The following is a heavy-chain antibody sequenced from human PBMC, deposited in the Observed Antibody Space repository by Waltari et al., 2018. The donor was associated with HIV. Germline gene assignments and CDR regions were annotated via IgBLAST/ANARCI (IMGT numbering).Heavy chain of an antibody. CDR1: GFTFHSYG. Sequence: VQLVGSGGAVVEPGGSLRLSGAAAGFTFHSYGRHWVRQAPGKGLEWVAFIRYDGSNKYYADSVKGRFTISRDNSKNTLYLQMNSLRAEDTAVYYCAKGYPPDRPLDYWGQGTLVTVSS. J-gene: IGHJ4*02. CDR3: AKGYPPDRPLDY. CDR2: IRYDGSNK. V-gene: IGHV3-30*02. D-gene: IGHD3-22*01.